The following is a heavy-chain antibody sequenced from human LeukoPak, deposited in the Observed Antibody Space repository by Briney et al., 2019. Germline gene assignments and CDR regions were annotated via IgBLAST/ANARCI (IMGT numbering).Heavy chain of an antibody. Sequence: GGSLRLSCAASGFTFSIYSMTWVRQAPGKGLEWVSAISRSGGSTAYADSVKGRFTISRDNFKNTLYLQMNSLRVEDTAVYYCAKDLWGFVEVAAILDYWGQGTLVTVSS. J-gene: IGHJ4*02. CDR2: ISRSGGST. CDR3: AKDLWGFVEVAAILDY. CDR1: GFTFSIYS. D-gene: IGHD2-2*02. V-gene: IGHV3-23*01.